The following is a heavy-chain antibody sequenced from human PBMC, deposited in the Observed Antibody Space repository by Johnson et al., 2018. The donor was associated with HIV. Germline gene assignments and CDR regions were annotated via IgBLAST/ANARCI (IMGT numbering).Heavy chain of an antibody. D-gene: IGHD7-27*01. CDR2: ISYDGSNK. CDR1: GFTFSSYA. CDR3: AREGGNWGRPDAFDL. V-gene: IGHV3-30-3*01. J-gene: IGHJ3*01. Sequence: QVHLVESGGGLVQPGGSLRLSCAASGFTFSSYAMHWVRQAPGKGLEWVAVISYDGSNKSYADPVKGRFPISRDNSKNTLYLQMNSLRAEDTAVYYCAREGGNWGRPDAFDLWGQGTMVTVSS.